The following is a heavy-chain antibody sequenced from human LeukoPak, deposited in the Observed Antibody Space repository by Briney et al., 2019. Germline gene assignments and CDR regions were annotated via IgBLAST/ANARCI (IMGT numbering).Heavy chain of an antibody. Sequence: PSEILSLTCSVSGGSITSSNYYWGWIRQPPGKGLEWIGTIYYSGNTYYNPSLKSRVTISIDTSKKNFSLNLRSVTAADTAMYYCANLRLRRPFDVWGPGTMVIVSS. CDR1: GGSITSSNYY. CDR2: IYYSGNT. J-gene: IGHJ3*01. V-gene: IGHV4-39*02. D-gene: IGHD2-15*01. CDR3: ANLRLRRPFDV.